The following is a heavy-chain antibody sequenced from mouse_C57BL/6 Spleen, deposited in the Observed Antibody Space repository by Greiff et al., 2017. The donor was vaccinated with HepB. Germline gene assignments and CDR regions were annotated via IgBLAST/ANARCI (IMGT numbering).Heavy chain of an antibody. CDR3: ARSPLITHDAMDY. CDR1: GYTFTSYW. V-gene: IGHV1-69*01. J-gene: IGHJ4*01. Sequence: QVQLQQPGAELVMPGASVKLSCKASGYTFTSYWMHWVKQRPGQGLEWIGEIDPSDSYTNYNQKFKGKSTLTVDKSSSTAYMQLSSLTSEDSAVYYCARSPLITHDAMDYWGQGTSVTVSS. CDR2: IDPSDSYT. D-gene: IGHD1-1*01.